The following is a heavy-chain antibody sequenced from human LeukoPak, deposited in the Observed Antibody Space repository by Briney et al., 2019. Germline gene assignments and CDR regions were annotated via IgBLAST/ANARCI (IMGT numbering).Heavy chain of an antibody. Sequence: SETLSLTCTVSGGSISSGSYYWGWIRQPPGKGLEWIGSIYYSGNTCYNSSLKSRVTISVDASKNQFSLNLSSVTAADTAVYYCTRLSYGSGSYYNFYFDYWGQGTLVTVSA. CDR1: GGSISSGSYY. D-gene: IGHD3-10*01. CDR3: TRLSYGSGSYYNFYFDY. J-gene: IGHJ4*02. CDR2: IYYSGNT. V-gene: IGHV4-39*01.